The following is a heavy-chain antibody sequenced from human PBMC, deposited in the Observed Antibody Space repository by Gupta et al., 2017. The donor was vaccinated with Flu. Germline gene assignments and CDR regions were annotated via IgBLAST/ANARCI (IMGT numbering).Heavy chain of an antibody. D-gene: IGHD2-21*01. CDR1: GLIFSTYA. Sequence: EVQLLESGGGLVQPGGSLRLSCAASGLIFSTYAMSRVRPAPGKGLEWVSAISASGGSTHYADSVKGRFTISRDNSKNTLYLQMKSLRVEDTAVYYCAKEVDIVVVPGDWFDPWGQGTLVTVSS. CDR3: AKEVDIVVVPGDWFDP. CDR2: ISASGGST. V-gene: IGHV3-23*01. J-gene: IGHJ5*02.